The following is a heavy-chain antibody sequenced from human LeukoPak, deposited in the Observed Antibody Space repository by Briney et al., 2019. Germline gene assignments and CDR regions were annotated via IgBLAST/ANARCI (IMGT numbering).Heavy chain of an antibody. J-gene: IGHJ4*02. V-gene: IGHV3-53*01. CDR3: ARVDSGSVDY. D-gene: IGHD3-10*01. Sequence: GGSLRLSCGASGFTVSSNYMSWVRQAPGKGLEWVSVIYSGGSTYYADSVKGRFTIPRDNSKNTLYLQMNSLRAEDTAVYYCARVDSGSVDYWGQGTLVTVSS. CDR1: GFTVSSNY. CDR2: IYSGGST.